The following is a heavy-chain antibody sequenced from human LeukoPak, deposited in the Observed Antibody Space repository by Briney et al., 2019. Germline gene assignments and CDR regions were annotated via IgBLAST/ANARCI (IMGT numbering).Heavy chain of an antibody. D-gene: IGHD3-10*01. Sequence: GGSLRLSCAASGFTFSSYSMNWVRQAPGKGLEWVSSISSSSSYIYYADSVKGRFTISRDNAKNSLYLQMNSLRAEDTAVYYCARDSWVDYYGSGSSYWCQGTLVTVSS. V-gene: IGHV3-21*01. CDR2: ISSSSSYI. CDR3: ARDSWVDYYGSGSSY. CDR1: GFTFSSYS. J-gene: IGHJ4*02.